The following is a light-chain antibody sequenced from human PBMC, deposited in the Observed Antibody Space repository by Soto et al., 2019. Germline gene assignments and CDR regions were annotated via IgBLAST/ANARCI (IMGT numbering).Light chain of an antibody. CDR3: CSYAGSSILV. V-gene: IGLV2-23*02. Sequence: QPVLTQPASVSGSPGQSITISCTGTSSDVGSYNLVSWYQQHPGKAPKLMIYEVSKRPSGVSNRFSGSKSGNTASLTISGLQAEDEADYYCCSYAGSSILVFGGGTKLTVL. J-gene: IGLJ2*01. CDR1: SSDVGSYNL. CDR2: EVS.